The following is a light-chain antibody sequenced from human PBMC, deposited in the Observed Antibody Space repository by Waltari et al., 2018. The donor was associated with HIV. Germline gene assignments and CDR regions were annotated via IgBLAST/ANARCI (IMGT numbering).Light chain of an antibody. J-gene: IGLJ3*02. CDR3: SSYTSSSTWV. Sequence: QSALTQPAAVSGSPGQSITISCTGTTSAAGGDNYVSWYQPTPGKAPKLIVYEVSNRSSGVSNRFSGSKSGNTASLTISGLQAEDEADYYCSSYTSSSTWVFGGGTKLTVL. CDR2: EVS. CDR1: TSAAGGDNY. V-gene: IGLV2-14*01.